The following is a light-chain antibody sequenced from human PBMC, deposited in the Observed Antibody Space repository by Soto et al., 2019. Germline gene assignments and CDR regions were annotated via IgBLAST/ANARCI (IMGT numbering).Light chain of an antibody. CDR3: QSYDTRLTAWI. CDR1: GSNIGAGYD. V-gene: IGLV1-40*01. CDR2: GTT. J-gene: IGLJ2*01. Sequence: QSVLTQPPSVSGAPGQRVTITCSGSGSNIGAGYDVHWYQHVPGMPPRLLIFGTTNRPSIVPDRFSGSKSGTSASLAITGIQAEDEADYYCQSYDTRLTAWIFGAGTKATVL.